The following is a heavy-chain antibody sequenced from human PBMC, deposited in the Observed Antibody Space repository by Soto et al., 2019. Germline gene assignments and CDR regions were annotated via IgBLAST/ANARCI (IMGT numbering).Heavy chain of an antibody. V-gene: IGHV1-18*01. Sequence: QVQLVQSGTEVKKPGASVKVSCKASGYTFTSYGISWVRQAPGQGLEWMGWIRAYNGNTNYAQKLQGRVTMTTDTSTSTVNMELRSPRADDTAVYYCARDAPPEDYWGQGTLVTVSS. CDR3: ARDAPPEDY. J-gene: IGHJ4*02. CDR1: GYTFTSYG. CDR2: IRAYNGNT.